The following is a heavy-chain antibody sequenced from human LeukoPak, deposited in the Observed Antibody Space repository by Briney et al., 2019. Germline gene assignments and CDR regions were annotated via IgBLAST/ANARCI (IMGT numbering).Heavy chain of an antibody. CDR2: IYHSGST. D-gene: IGHD2-2*01. Sequence: PSETLSLTCAVSGGSISSSNWWSWVRQPPGKGLEWIGEIYHSGSTNYNPSLKSRVTISVDTSKNQFSLKLSSVTAADTAVYYCARLAGKRYCSSTSCYRGGLDYWGQGTLVTVSS. CDR3: ARLAGKRYCSSTSCYRGGLDY. V-gene: IGHV4-4*02. CDR1: GGSISSSNW. J-gene: IGHJ4*02.